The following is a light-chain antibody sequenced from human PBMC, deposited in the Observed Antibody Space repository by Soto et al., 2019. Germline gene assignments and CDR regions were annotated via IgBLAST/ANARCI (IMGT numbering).Light chain of an antibody. CDR3: QQYYSTPLLT. CDR2: KAS. V-gene: IGKV1-5*03. Sequence: DIQMTQSPSTLSASVGDIVTITCRASQSISSWLACYPQTPGKAPKLLINKASSLESGVPSRFSGSGSGTEFTLTISSLQAEDVAVYYCQQYYSTPLLTFGQGTKVDIK. CDR1: QSISSW. J-gene: IGKJ1*01.